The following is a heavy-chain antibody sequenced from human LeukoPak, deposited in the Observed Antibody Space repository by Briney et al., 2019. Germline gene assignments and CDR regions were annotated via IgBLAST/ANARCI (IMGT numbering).Heavy chain of an antibody. J-gene: IGHJ5*02. CDR3: ARVRGNGATIIS. CDR1: GFTFSSYE. Sequence: GGSLRLSCAASGFTFSSYELNWVRQAPGKGLEGVSYISSSGSTIYYADSVRGRFTISRDNAKNSLYLQMISLRAEDTAVYYCARVRGNGATIISWGQGTLVTVSS. V-gene: IGHV3-48*03. D-gene: IGHD5-12*01. CDR2: ISSSGSTI.